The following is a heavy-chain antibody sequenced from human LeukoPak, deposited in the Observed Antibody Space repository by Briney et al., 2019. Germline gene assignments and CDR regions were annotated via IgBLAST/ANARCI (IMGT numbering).Heavy chain of an antibody. Sequence: GGSLRLSCAASGFTFSSYGMHWVRQAPGKGLEWVAFIRYDGSNKYYADSVKGRFTISRDNSKNTLYLQMNSLRAEDTAVYYCANSSPSIVVVTAILATYNWFDPWGQGTLVTVSS. CDR2: IRYDGSNK. J-gene: IGHJ5*02. CDR1: GFTFSSYG. CDR3: ANSSPSIVVVTAILATYNWFDP. D-gene: IGHD2-21*02. V-gene: IGHV3-30*02.